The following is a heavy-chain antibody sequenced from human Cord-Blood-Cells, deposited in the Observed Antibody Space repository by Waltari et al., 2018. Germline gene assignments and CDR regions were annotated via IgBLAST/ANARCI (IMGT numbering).Heavy chain of an antibody. J-gene: IGHJ4*02. D-gene: IGHD5-18*01. CDR1: GDRVSSNSAA. Sequence: GPGLVKPSQTLSLTCAISGDRVSSNSAAWNWIRQTPSRGLEWLGRTYYRSKWYNDYAVSVKSRITINPETSKNQFSLQLNSVTPEDTAVYYCARVVTEGYSYGSYCDYWGQGTLVTVSS. CDR3: ARVVTEGYSYGSYCDY. V-gene: IGHV6-1*01. CDR2: TYYRSKWYN.